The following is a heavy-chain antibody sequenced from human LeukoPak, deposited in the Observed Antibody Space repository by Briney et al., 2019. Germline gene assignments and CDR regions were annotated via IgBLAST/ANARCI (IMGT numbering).Heavy chain of an antibody. CDR1: GYSFTGYY. J-gene: IGHJ4*02. V-gene: IGHV1-2*02. Sequence: ASVKVSCKASGYSFTGYYIHWLRQAPGQGLEWMGWINPYSGDTNYARKFQGRVTMTRDTSISTACMELSGLTSGDTSVYYCFSDDSSGNFDTWGQGTLVTVSS. CDR2: INPYSGDT. CDR3: FSDDSSGNFDT. D-gene: IGHD3-22*01.